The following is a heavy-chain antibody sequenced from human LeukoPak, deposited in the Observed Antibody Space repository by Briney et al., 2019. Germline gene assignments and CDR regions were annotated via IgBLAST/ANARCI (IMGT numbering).Heavy chain of an antibody. Sequence: GGSLRLSSAASGFTVSSNYMSWVRQAPGKGLEWVSVIYSGGSTYYADSVKGRFTISRDNSKNTLYLQMNSLRAEDTAVYYCARDYSNYGFDYWGQGTLVTVSS. V-gene: IGHV3-66*01. CDR3: ARDYSNYGFDY. CDR2: IYSGGST. J-gene: IGHJ4*02. CDR1: GFTVSSNY. D-gene: IGHD4-11*01.